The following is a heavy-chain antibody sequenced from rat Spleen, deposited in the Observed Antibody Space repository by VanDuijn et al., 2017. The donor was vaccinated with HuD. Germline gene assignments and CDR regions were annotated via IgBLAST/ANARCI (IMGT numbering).Heavy chain of an antibody. D-gene: IGHD1-1*01. J-gene: IGHJ1*01. CDR3: ATQGSTTGYWYFDF. CDR2: IIYDGSRT. V-gene: IGHV5S10*01. Sequence: EVQLVESGGGLVQPGRSLKLSCAASGFTFSDYNMAWVRQAPKKGLEWVATIIYDGSRTYYRDSVKGRFTISRDNAKSTLYLQMDSLRSEDTATYYCATQGSTTGYWYFDFWGPGTMVTVSS. CDR1: GFTFSDYN.